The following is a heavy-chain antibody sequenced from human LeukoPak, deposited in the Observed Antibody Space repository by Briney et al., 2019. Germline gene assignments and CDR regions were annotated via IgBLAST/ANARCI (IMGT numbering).Heavy chain of an antibody. Sequence: GGSLRLSCAASGFTFDDYAMHWVRQAPGKGLEWVSGISWNSGSIGYADSVKGRLTISRDNAKNSLYLQMNSLRAEDTALYYCAKDATWGPYYYYGMDVWGQGTTVTVSS. J-gene: IGHJ6*02. CDR1: GFTFDDYA. V-gene: IGHV3-9*01. D-gene: IGHD7-27*01. CDR2: ISWNSGSI. CDR3: AKDATWGPYYYYGMDV.